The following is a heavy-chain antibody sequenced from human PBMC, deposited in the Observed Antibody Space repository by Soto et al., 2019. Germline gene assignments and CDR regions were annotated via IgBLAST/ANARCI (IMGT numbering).Heavy chain of an antibody. D-gene: IGHD3-22*01. Sequence: SETLSLTCTVFGGSISSYYWSWIRQPPGKGLEWIGYIYYSGSTNYNPSLKSRVTISVDTSKNQFSLKLSSVTAADTAVYYCARGGCYDRNFDYWGQGTLVTVSS. CDR2: IYYSGST. CDR3: ARGGCYDRNFDY. CDR1: GGSISSYY. V-gene: IGHV4-59*01. J-gene: IGHJ4*02.